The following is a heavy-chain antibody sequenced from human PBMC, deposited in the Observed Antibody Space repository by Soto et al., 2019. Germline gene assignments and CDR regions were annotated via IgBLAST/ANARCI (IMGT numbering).Heavy chain of an antibody. Sequence: PSVNLSLTLTVSCGAIRRGCYYCFWNRHPRAYVLEWIGYIYYSGSNYYNPSRKSRVTISVDTSKNQFSLTLSSVTAADTAVYYSARGTYYYDSSGYYYGEFDYWGQGTLVTVSS. D-gene: IGHD3-22*01. CDR1: CGAIRRGCYY. J-gene: IGHJ4*02. CDR3: ARGTYYYDSSGYYYGEFDY. V-gene: IGHV4-31*02. CDR2: IYYSGSN.